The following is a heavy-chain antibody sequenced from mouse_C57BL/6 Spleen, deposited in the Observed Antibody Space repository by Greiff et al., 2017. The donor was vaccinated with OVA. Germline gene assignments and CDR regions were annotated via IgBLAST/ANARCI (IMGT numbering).Heavy chain of an antibody. D-gene: IGHD1-1*01. Sequence: EVQLQQSGPVLVKPGASVKMSCKASGYTFTDYYMNWVKQSHGKSLEWIGVINPYNGGTSYNQKFKGKATLTVDKSSSTAYMELNSLTSEDSAVYYCARLGEDGSSFADWGQGTLVTVSA. V-gene: IGHV1-19*01. J-gene: IGHJ3*01. CDR1: GYTFTDYY. CDR3: ARLGEDGSSFAD. CDR2: INPYNGGT.